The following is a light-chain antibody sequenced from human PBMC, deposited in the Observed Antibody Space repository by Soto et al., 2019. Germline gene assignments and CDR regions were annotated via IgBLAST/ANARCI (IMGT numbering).Light chain of an antibody. Sequence: QSVLTQPPSVSGAPGQRVTISCTGSSSNIGAGYDVPWYQQLPGKAPKLLIYGNSNRPSGVPDRFSGSKSGTSASLAIAGRPDEDAAYYYCQSSDSSLRGYVFGTGTKLTVL. J-gene: IGLJ1*01. V-gene: IGLV1-40*01. CDR2: GNS. CDR3: QSSDSSLRGYV. CDR1: SSNIGAGYD.